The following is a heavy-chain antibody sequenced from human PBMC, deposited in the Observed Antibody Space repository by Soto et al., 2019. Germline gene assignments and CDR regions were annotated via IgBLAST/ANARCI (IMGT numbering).Heavy chain of an antibody. J-gene: IGHJ4*02. D-gene: IGHD3-10*01. CDR2: VWFDGSDV. V-gene: IGHV3-33*01. Sequence: QVQLVESGGGVVQPGRSLRLSCAPSGFSFSDYGMHWVRQAPGKGLEWVAGVWFDGSDVYYADSVKGRFTVSRDNSKTDPYLQLSSPKVEDTAVYYCARVVGYDGAGTIPLDSWGQGTLVTVSS. CDR1: GFSFSDYG. CDR3: ARVVGYDGAGTIPLDS.